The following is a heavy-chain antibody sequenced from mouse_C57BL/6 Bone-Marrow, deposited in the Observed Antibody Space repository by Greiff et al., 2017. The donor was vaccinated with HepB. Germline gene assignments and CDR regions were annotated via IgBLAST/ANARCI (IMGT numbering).Heavy chain of an antibody. CDR2: ISSGGDYI. CDR1: GFTFSSYA. J-gene: IGHJ4*01. V-gene: IGHV5-9-1*02. CDR3: TRDRPITTVVANYAMDY. D-gene: IGHD1-1*01. Sequence: EVQGVESGEGLVKPGGSLKLSCAASGFTFSSYAMSWVRQTPEKRLEWVAYISSGGDYIYYADTVKGRFTISRDNARNTLYLQMSSLKSEDTAMYYCTRDRPITTVVANYAMDYWGQGTSVTVSS.